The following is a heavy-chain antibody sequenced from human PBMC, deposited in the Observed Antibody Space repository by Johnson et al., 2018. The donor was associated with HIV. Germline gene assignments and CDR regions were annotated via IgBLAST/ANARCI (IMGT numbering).Heavy chain of an antibody. CDR1: GFTFSDYY. CDR3: ARSVGYCSGGSCSPDAFDI. CDR2: ISNSGSST. V-gene: IGHV3-11*04. Sequence: QVQLVESGGGLVQPGGSLRLSCAASGFTFSDYYMSWIRQAPGKGLEWVSGISNSGSSTYYADSVKGRFTISRDNSKNTVWLQMNSLRGEDTAVYYCARSVGYCSGGSCSPDAFDIWGQGTMVTVSS. D-gene: IGHD2-15*01. J-gene: IGHJ3*02.